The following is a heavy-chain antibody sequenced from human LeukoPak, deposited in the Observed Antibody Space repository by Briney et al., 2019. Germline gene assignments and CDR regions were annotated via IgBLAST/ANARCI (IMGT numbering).Heavy chain of an antibody. V-gene: IGHV1-18*01. J-gene: IGHJ4*02. CDR1: GYTFTSYG. CDR3: ARISGSQGPIDYFEY. D-gene: IGHD1-26*01. CDR2: ISAYNGNT. Sequence: ASVKVSCKASGYTFTSYGISWVRQAPGQGLEWMGWISAYNGNTNYAQKLQGRVTMTTDTSTSTAYMELRSLRSDDTAVYHCARISGSQGPIDYFEYWGQGTLVTVSS.